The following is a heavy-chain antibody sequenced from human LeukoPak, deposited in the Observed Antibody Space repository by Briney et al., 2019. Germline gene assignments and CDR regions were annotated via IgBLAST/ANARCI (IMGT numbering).Heavy chain of an antibody. CDR1: GVSITSSSYY. Sequence: PSETLSRTGTVSGVSITSSSYYWGWIRQPPGKGLEWIGSIYYSGTTYYNPSLKSRVTISVDTSKNQFSLKLTSVPAADTAMYYCARDSYYFGSGSDNTPYNWFGPWGQGTLVTVSS. J-gene: IGHJ5*02. D-gene: IGHD3-10*01. CDR3: ARDSYYFGSGSDNTPYNWFGP. V-gene: IGHV4-39*07. CDR2: IYYSGTT.